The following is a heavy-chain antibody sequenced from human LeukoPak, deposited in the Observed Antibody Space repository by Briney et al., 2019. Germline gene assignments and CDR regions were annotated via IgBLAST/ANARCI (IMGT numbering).Heavy chain of an antibody. V-gene: IGHV4-61*02. D-gene: IGHD3-22*01. J-gene: IGHJ4*02. CDR2: IYTSGST. CDR1: GGSISSGSYY. CDR3: ARGRYYDSSGYHPLFDY. Sequence: PSQTLSLTCTVSGGSISSGSYYWSWIRQPAGKGLEWIGRIYTSGSTNYNPSLKSRLTISVDTSKNQFSLKLSSVTAADTAVYYCARGRYYDSSGYHPLFDYWGQGTLVTVSS.